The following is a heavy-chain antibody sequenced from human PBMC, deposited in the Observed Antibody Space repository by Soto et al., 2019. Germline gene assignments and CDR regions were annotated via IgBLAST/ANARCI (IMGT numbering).Heavy chain of an antibody. Sequence: VQLVQSGAEVKKPGASVKVSCTASGYTFTHYAIHWVRHAPGQRLEWMGFINAGSGNTKYSQTFQGRLTFTKDTAASTAYMDLSRLRSEDTAIYYCARGVAADGAWGQGTLVNVSS. J-gene: IGHJ5*02. D-gene: IGHD6-13*01. V-gene: IGHV1-3*01. CDR1: GYTFTHYA. CDR3: ARGVAADGA. CDR2: INAGSGNT.